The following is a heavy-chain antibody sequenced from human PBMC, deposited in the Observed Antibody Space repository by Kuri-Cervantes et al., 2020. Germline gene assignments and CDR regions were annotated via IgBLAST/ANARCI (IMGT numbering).Heavy chain of an antibody. CDR2: ISWNSGSI. D-gene: IGHD1-7*01. CDR3: AKDTESWNYDFSYFDY. Sequence: SLKISCAASGFIFSSYTMHWVRQAPGKGLEWVSGISWNSGSIGYADSVKGRFTISRDNAKNSLYLRMHSLGAEDTALYYCAKDTESWNYDFSYFDYWGQGTLVTVSS. V-gene: IGHV3-9*01. CDR1: GFIFSSYT. J-gene: IGHJ4*02.